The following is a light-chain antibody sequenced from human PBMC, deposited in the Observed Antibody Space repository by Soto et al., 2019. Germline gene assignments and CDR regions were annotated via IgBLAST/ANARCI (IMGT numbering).Light chain of an antibody. Sequence: QPVLTQSPSASASLGASVKLTCTLSSGHSSYAIAWHQQQPEKGPRYLMKLESDGSHSKGDGIPDRFSGSSSGAERYLTISSLQSEDEADYYCQTWGTGIRVFGGGTKLTVL. CDR2: LESDGSH. CDR3: QTWGTGIRV. J-gene: IGLJ3*02. CDR1: SGHSSYA. V-gene: IGLV4-69*01.